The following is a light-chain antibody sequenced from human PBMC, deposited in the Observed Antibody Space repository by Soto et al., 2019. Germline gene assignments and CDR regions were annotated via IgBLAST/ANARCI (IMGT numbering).Light chain of an antibody. CDR1: SSDVGTYIL. V-gene: IGLV2-23*02. CDR2: EVT. CDR3: CSHAASGTFEWV. J-gene: IGLJ3*02. Sequence: QAVVTQPASVSGSPGQSITISCTGTSSDVGTYILVSWYQQHPGKAPNLIIYEVTKRPSGISNRFSGSKSGNTASLTISGLQAEDEADYYCCSHAASGTFEWVFGGGTKLTVL.